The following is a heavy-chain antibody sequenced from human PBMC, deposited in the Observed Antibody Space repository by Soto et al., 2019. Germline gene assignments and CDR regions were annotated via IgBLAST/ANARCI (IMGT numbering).Heavy chain of an antibody. J-gene: IGHJ5*02. Sequence: LSLTCTVSGGSIRSYYWSWVRQLPGKGLEWIGYMYNSGSTNYTPSLMSRVTISVDTSKNQFSLKLSSVTAADTAVYYCARTYYDFWSGYWRWFDPWGQGTLVTVSS. D-gene: IGHD3-3*01. CDR3: ARTYYDFWSGYWRWFDP. V-gene: IGHV4-59*01. CDR1: GGSIRSYY. CDR2: MYNSGST.